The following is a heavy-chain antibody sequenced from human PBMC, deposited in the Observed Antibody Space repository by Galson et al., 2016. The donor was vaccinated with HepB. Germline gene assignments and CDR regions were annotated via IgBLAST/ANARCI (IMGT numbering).Heavy chain of an antibody. V-gene: IGHV3-11*01. CDR2: ISTSGETI. Sequence: SLRLSCAASGFTFSDNYMTWIRQAPGKGLEWTLYISTSGETIYYADSVKGRFTISRDNTKSSLYLHMNGLRVEDTAVYFCARRGRWHYGLDVWGKGTAVTVSS. D-gene: IGHD5-24*01. CDR1: GFTFSDNY. J-gene: IGHJ6*04. CDR3: ARRGRWHYGLDV.